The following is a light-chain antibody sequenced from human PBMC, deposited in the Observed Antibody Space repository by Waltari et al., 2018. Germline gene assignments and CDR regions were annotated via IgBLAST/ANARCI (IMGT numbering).Light chain of an antibody. CDR3: ATWDGSVNGDWV. J-gene: IGLJ3*02. V-gene: IGLV1-44*01. Sequence: QSVLSQPPAAAGTPGQRVTPSCSGTCANLHPHLFHWYPQLPGAAPTLLIYRNNQRPSGVPDRFSGSKSGTSASLAISGLRSEDEALYYCATWDGSVNGDWVFGGGTKLTVL. CDR2: RNN. CDR1: CANLHPHL.